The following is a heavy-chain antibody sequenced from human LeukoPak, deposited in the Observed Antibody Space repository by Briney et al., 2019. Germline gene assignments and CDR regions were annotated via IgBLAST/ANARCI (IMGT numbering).Heavy chain of an antibody. CDR1: GYTFIGYY. V-gene: IGHV1-2*02. CDR3: ARDFGIFGTSSWTGPDY. D-gene: IGHD6-13*01. Sequence: ASVKVSCKASGYTFIGYYMHWVRQAPGQGLEWMGWINPNSGGTNYAQKFQGRVTMTKDTSISTGYMELSRLRSDDTAIYYCARDFGIFGTSSWTGPDYWGQGTLVTVSS. J-gene: IGHJ4*02. CDR2: INPNSGGT.